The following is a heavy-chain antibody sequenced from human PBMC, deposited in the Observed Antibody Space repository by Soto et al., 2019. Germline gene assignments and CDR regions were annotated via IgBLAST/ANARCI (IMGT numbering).Heavy chain of an antibody. Sequence: GASLKISCKGSGYSFTSYWISWVRQMPGQGLEWMGRIDPSDSYTNYSPSFQGHVTISADKSISTAYLQWSSLKASDTAMYYCARQRLGYCSGGSCYAEHDWGQGTLVTV. J-gene: IGHJ4*02. CDR3: ARQRLGYCSGGSCYAEHD. CDR1: GYSFTSYW. CDR2: IDPSDSYT. V-gene: IGHV5-10-1*01. D-gene: IGHD2-15*01.